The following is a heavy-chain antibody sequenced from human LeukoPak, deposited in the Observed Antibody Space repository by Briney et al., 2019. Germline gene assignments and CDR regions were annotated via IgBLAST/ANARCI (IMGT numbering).Heavy chain of an antibody. V-gene: IGHV3-30*02. CDR1: GFTFSSYG. CDR3: ARESGYSSSWYGAEYFQH. Sequence: PGGSLRLSCAASGFTFSSYGMHWVRQAPGKGLEWVAFIRYDGSNKYYADSVKGRFTISRDNSKNTLYLQMNSLRAEDTAVYYCARESGYSSSWYGAEYFQHWGQGTLVTVSS. J-gene: IGHJ1*01. D-gene: IGHD6-13*01. CDR2: IRYDGSNK.